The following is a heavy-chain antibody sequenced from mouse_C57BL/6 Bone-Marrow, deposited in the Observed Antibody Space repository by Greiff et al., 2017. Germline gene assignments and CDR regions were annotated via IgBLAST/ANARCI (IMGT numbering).Heavy chain of an antibody. CDR2: VHPNSGST. CDR1: GYTFTSYW. Sequence: QVQLQQPGAELVKPGASVKLSCKASGYTFTSYWMHWVKQRPGQGLEWIGMVHPNSGSTNYNEKFKSKATLTVDKSSSTAYMQLSSLTSEDSAVYYCAENYERGLAYWGQGTLVTVSA. CDR3: AENYERGLAY. D-gene: IGHD2-4*01. V-gene: IGHV1-64*01. J-gene: IGHJ3*01.